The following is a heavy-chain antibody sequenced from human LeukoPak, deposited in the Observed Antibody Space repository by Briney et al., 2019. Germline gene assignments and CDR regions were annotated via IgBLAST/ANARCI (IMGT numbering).Heavy chain of an antibody. V-gene: IGHV3-53*01. CDR3: AIYDSSGYYNY. D-gene: IGHD3-22*01. CDR2: IYSGGRT. Sequence: GGSLRLSCAASGFTVSSNDMSWARQAPGKGLEWVSVIYSGGRTFYADSVKGRFTISRDNSKNTLYLQMNSLRAEDTAVYYCAIYDSSGYYNYWGQGTLVTVSS. CDR1: GFTVSSND. J-gene: IGHJ4*02.